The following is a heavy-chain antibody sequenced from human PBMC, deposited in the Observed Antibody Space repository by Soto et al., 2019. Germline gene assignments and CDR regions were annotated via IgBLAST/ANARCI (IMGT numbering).Heavy chain of an antibody. J-gene: IGHJ4*02. CDR1: GGSISSGGYY. Sequence: SETLSLTCTVSGGSISSGGYYWSWIRQHPGKGLEWIGYIYYSGSTYYNPSLKSRVTISVDTSKNQFSLKLSSVTAADTAVYYCARGEKTTVLPPTAFHYRGPGTLVTLSS. CDR2: IYYSGST. V-gene: IGHV4-31*03. CDR3: ARGEKTTVLPPTAFHY. D-gene: IGHD4-17*01.